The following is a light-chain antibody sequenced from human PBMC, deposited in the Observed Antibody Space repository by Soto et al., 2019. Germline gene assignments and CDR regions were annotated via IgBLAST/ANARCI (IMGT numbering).Light chain of an antibody. CDR3: QQYGSSAT. J-gene: IGKJ1*01. V-gene: IGKV3-20*01. CDR1: QTVSRF. Sequence: EIVLTQSPATLSLSPGERATLSCRASQTVSRFLAWYQQKPGQAPRLLIYGASSRATGIPDRFSGSGSGTDFTLTISILEPEDFAVYYCQQYGSSATFGQGTKVDI. CDR2: GAS.